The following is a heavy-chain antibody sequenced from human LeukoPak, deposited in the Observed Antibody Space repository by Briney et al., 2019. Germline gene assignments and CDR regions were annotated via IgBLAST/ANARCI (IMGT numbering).Heavy chain of an antibody. D-gene: IGHD3-10*01. CDR3: AKDIGSGSRDINYYYYGMDV. CDR1: GFTVSSNY. V-gene: IGHV3-9*01. CDR2: ISWSSGSI. J-gene: IGHJ6*02. Sequence: PGGSLRLSCAASGFTVSSNYMSWVRQAPGKGLEWVSGISWSSGSIGYADSVKGRFTISRDNAKNSLYLQMNSLRAEDTALYYCAKDIGSGSRDINYYYYGMDVWGQGTTVTVSS.